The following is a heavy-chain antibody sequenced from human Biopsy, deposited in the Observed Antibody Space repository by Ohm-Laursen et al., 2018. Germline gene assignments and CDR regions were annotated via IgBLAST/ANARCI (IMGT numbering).Heavy chain of an antibody. V-gene: IGHV3-74*03. Sequence: SLRLSCAASGFTFSSYWMSWVRQVPGKGLVWVATINKDGSTLQYVDSVRGRFTISRDNAKNTLHLQMNSLRADDTAIYYCAKDLHNYGMDVWGQGTTVTVSS. CDR3: AKDLHNYGMDV. CDR1: GFTFSSYW. CDR2: INKDGSTL. J-gene: IGHJ6*02.